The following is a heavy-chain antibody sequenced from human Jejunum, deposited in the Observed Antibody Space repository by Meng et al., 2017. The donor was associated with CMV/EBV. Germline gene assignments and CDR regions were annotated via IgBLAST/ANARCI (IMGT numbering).Heavy chain of an antibody. J-gene: IGHJ4*02. CDR1: GFTFSNSV. D-gene: IGHD1-26*01. CDR3: AKDVGY. Sequence: VHAWGSGGGVVQPGGSLRLSCGASGFTFSNSVIHGVRQAPGKGLEWVAFIEHDGSNKYYADSVKGRFTISRDNSKNTLYLQMNSLRVEDTAVYYCAKDVGYWGQGTLVHRLL. CDR2: IEHDGSNK. V-gene: IGHV3-30*02.